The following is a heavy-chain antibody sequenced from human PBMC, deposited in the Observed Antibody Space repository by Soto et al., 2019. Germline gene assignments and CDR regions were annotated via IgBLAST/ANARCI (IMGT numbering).Heavy chain of an antibody. Sequence: EVQLVESGGGLVPPGRSLRLSCAASGFTFDIFGMHWIRQAPGKGLEWVAGISWNNGGIAYADSVKGRFTISRDNTKNSLFLQLNRLRTEDTAFYYCTKERAGTTFVFDSWGLGTLVTVSS. D-gene: IGHD1-1*01. CDR1: GFTFDIFG. J-gene: IGHJ4*02. CDR2: ISWNNGGI. CDR3: TKERAGTTFVFDS. V-gene: IGHV3-9*01.